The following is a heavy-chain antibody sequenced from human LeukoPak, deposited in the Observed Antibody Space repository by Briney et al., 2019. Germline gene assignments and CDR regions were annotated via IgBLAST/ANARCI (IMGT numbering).Heavy chain of an antibody. Sequence: GGSLRLSCAVSGFTFSSYWMNWVRQAPGKGLEWVANIKQDGSEKNYVDSVNGRFTISSDNAKSSLFLQMNDLRAEGAAVYYCAKGGRGNGEVYWGQRTLVTVSS. CDR2: IKQDGSEK. V-gene: IGHV3-7*01. CDR3: AKGGRGNGEVY. D-gene: IGHD2-8*01. CDR1: GFTFSSYW. J-gene: IGHJ4*02.